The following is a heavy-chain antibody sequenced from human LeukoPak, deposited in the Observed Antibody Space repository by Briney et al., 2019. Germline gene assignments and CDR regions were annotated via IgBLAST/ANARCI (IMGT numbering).Heavy chain of an antibody. CDR3: ARGGGLDV. CDR1: GFTFSSYW. J-gene: IGHJ6*02. D-gene: IGHD3-16*01. Sequence: GGSLRLSCAASGFTFSSYWVNWARQAPGKGLEWVASINHNGNVNYYVDSVRGRFTISRDNAKNSLYLQMSNLRAEDTAVYFCARGGGLDVWGQGATVTDSS. CDR2: INHNGNVN. V-gene: IGHV3-7*03.